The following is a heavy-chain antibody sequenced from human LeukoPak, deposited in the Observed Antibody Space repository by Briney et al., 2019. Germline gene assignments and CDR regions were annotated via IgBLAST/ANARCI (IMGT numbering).Heavy chain of an antibody. CDR2: MNPNSGNT. V-gene: IGHV1-8*03. D-gene: IGHD2-2*02. CDR1: GYTFTSYD. CDR3: ARGPRRKYQLLYRRGFDY. J-gene: IGHJ4*02. Sequence: ASVKVSCKASGYTFTSYDINWVRQATGQGLEWMGWMNPNSGNTGYAQKFQGRVTITRNTSISTAYMELSSLRSEDTAVYYCARGPRRKYQLLYRRGFDYWGQGTLVTVSS.